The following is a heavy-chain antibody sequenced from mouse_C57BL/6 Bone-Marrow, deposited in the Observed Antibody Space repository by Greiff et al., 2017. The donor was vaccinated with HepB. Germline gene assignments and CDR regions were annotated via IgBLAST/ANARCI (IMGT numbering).Heavy chain of an antibody. D-gene: IGHD1-1*01. CDR3: AREGGYYGNYAMDY. CDR1: GYTFTDYY. J-gene: IGHJ4*01. V-gene: IGHV1-75*01. Sequence: QVQLKESGPELVKPGASVKISCKASGYTFTDYYINWVKQRPGQGLEWIGWIFPGSGSTYYNEKFKGKATLTVDKSSSTAYMLLSSLTSEDSAVYFCAREGGYYGNYAMDYWGQGTSVTVSS. CDR2: IFPGSGST.